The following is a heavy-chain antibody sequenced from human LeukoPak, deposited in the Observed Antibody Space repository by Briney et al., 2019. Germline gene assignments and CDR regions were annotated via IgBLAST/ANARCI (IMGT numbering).Heavy chain of an antibody. CDR1: GGTFSSYG. D-gene: IGHD6-6*01. V-gene: IGHV1-18*01. CDR3: ARDRIAARLIDY. Sequence: ASVKVSCKASGGTFSSYGISWVRQAPGQGLERMGWISAYNGNTNYAQKLQGRVTMTTDTSTSTAYMELRSLRSDDTAVYYCARDRIAARLIDYWGQGTLVTVSS. J-gene: IGHJ4*02. CDR2: ISAYNGNT.